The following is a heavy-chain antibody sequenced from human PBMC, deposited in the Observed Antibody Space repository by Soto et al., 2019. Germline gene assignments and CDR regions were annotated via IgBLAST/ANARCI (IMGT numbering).Heavy chain of an antibody. V-gene: IGHV1-69*01. D-gene: IGHD3-3*01. CDR2: IIPIFGTA. CDR1: GGTFSSYA. CDR3: ARNTIFGVDTSPYYYGMDV. Sequence: QVQLVQSGAEVKKPGSSVKVSCKASGGTFSSYAISWVRKAPGQGLEWMGGIIPIFGTANYAQKFQGRVTITADESTSTAYMELSSLRSEDTAVYYCARNTIFGVDTSPYYYGMDVWGQGTTVTVSS. J-gene: IGHJ6*02.